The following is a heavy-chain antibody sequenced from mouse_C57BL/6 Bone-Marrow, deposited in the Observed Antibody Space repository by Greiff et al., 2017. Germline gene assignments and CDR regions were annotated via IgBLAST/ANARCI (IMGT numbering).Heavy chain of an antibody. CDR3: AREGDYSNYVSWFAY. CDR1: GYTFTSYW. Sequence: VQLQQPGAELVMPGASVKLSCKASGYTFTSYWMHWVKQRPGQGLEWIGEIDPSDSYTNYNLKFKGKSTLTVDKSSSTAYMQLSSLTSEDSAVYYCAREGDYSNYVSWFAYWGQGTLVTVSA. D-gene: IGHD2-5*01. V-gene: IGHV1-69*01. J-gene: IGHJ3*01. CDR2: IDPSDSYT.